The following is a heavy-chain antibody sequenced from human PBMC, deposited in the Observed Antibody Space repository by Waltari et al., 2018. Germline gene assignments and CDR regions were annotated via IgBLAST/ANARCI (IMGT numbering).Heavy chain of an antibody. CDR1: GYTFTDSV. Sequence: QVQLVQSGAEVKKPGASVKVSCKASGYTFTDSVIDWVRHAPGQGLEWMGRINPKRVATTYPQKLQGRITMTRDTSIGTAYMELGSVTSDDTALYYCARHIDSIRSAWGQGTLVTVSS. CDR2: INPKRVAT. J-gene: IGHJ5*02. CDR3: ARHIDSIRSA. V-gene: IGHV1-2*06. D-gene: IGHD2-21*01.